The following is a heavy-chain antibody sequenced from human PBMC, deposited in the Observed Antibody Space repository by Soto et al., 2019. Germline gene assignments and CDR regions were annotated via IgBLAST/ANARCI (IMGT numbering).Heavy chain of an antibody. Sequence: SQTLSLTCAISGDSVSSNSAAWNWIRQSPSRGLEWLGRTYYRSKWYNDYAVSVKSRIVINPDTSRNHFSLQLNSVTPEDAAVYYCARARYYYDTRETTRAIYNWFDYWGQGTLVTVSS. V-gene: IGHV6-1*01. CDR1: GDSVSSNSAA. D-gene: IGHD3-22*01. CDR3: ARARYYYDTRETTRAIYNWFDY. J-gene: IGHJ5*01. CDR2: TYYRSKWYN.